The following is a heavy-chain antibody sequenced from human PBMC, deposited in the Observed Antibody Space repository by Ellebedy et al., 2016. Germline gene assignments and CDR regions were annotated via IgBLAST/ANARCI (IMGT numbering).Heavy chain of an antibody. D-gene: IGHD6-19*01. J-gene: IGHJ4*02. V-gene: IGHV3-21*01. Sequence: GESLKISCAASGFTFSSYSMNWVRQAPGKGLEWVSSISSSSGYIYYVDSVKGRFTISRDNSKNTLYLQMNSLRAEDTAVYYCARDRSSSGWYFMGDYWGQGTLVTISS. CDR2: ISSSSGYI. CDR1: GFTFSSYS. CDR3: ARDRSSSGWYFMGDY.